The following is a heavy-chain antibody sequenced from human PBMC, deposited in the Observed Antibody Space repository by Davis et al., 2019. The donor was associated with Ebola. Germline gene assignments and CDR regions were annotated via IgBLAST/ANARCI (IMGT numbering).Heavy chain of an antibody. V-gene: IGHV1-18*04. CDR2: INPHNGNT. Sequence: AASVKVSCKASGYTFTSYGITWVRQAPGQGLEWMGWINPHNGNTNYAQNVQGRVTMTTDISTSTAYMELGSLRTDDTAVYYCARFMVVEWLLSSRLGFDPWGQGTLVTVSS. J-gene: IGHJ5*02. D-gene: IGHD3-3*01. CDR3: ARFMVVEWLLSSRLGFDP. CDR1: GYTFTSYG.